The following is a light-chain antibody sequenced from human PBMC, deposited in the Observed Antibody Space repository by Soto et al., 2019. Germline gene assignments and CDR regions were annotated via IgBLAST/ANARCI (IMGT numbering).Light chain of an antibody. CDR2: DAS. Sequence: EIVLTHSPVTLSLSPGERATLSFSSSQSVRTYLAWYQVKPGQAPRLLIYDASSRASGVPARFSGSGSGTDFTLTISSVEPEDFAVYYCQQRSNWITFGQGTRLEIK. CDR1: QSVRTY. CDR3: QQRSNWIT. V-gene: IGKV3-11*01. J-gene: IGKJ5*01.